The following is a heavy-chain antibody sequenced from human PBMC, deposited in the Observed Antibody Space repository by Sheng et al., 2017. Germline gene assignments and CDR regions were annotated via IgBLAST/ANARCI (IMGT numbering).Heavy chain of an antibody. Sequence: QVQLVESGGGVVQPGRSLRLSCAASGFTFSSYAMHWVRQAPGKGLEWVAVISYDGSNKYYADSVKGRFTISRDNSKNTLYLQMNSLRAEDTAVYYCARSSDRRLQSNPMDVWGKGTTVTVSS. CDR3: ARSSDRRLQSNPMDV. V-gene: IGHV3-30-3*01. J-gene: IGHJ6*03. CDR1: GFTFSSYA. CDR2: ISYDGSNK. D-gene: IGHD4-4*01.